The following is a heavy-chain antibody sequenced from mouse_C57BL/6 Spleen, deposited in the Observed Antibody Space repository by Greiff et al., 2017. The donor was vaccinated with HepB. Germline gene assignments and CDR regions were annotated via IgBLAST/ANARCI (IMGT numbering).Heavy chain of an antibody. CDR2: IDPSDRET. CDR1: GYTFTSYW. J-gene: IGHJ2*01. D-gene: IGHD3-2*02. V-gene: IGHV1-52*01. CDR3: ARYGGNSSGYYFDY. Sequence: VQLQQPGAELVRPGSSVKLSCKASGYTFTSYWMHWVKQRPIQGLEWIGNIDPSDRETHYNQKFKDKATLTVDKSSSTAYMQLSSLTSEDSAVYYCARYGGNSSGYYFDYWGQGTTLTVSS.